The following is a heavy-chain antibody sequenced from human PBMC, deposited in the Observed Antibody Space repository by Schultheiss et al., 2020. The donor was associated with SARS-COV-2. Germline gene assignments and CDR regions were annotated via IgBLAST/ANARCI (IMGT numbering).Heavy chain of an antibody. V-gene: IGHV4-38-2*02. J-gene: IGHJ4*02. CDR1: GGSISSGYY. CDR2: IYHSGST. D-gene: IGHD3-22*01. Sequence: SETLSLTCTVSGGSISSGYYWGWIRQPPGKGLEWIGSIYHSGSTYYNPSLKSRVTISVDTSKNQFSLKLSSVTAADTAVYYCARTYYYDSSGYYPHLYYFDYWGQGTLVTVSS. CDR3: ARTYYYDSSGYYPHLYYFDY.